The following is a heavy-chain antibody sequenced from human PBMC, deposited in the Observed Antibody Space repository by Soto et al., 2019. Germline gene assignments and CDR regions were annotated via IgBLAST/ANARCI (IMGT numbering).Heavy chain of an antibody. CDR2: IYSGGST. V-gene: IGHV3-53*01. Sequence: EVQVVESGGGLIQPGGSLRLSCAASGFTVSSTYMSWVRQAPGKGLEWISIIYSGGSTFDADSVKGRFTISRDNSKNTLYLQMNSLRAEDTAVYYCARGVPITPGTFDYRGQGTLVTVSS. CDR3: ARGVPITPGTFDY. J-gene: IGHJ4*02. D-gene: IGHD5-12*01. CDR1: GFTVSSTY.